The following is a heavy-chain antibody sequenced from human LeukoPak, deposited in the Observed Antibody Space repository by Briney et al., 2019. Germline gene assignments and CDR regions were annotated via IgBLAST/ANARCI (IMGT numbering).Heavy chain of an antibody. V-gene: IGHV3-21*01. Sequence: GGSLRLSCAASGFTYSSYSMNWVRQAPGKGLEWVSSISSSSSYIYYADSVKGRFTISRDNAKNSLYLQMNSLRAEDTAVYYCARGGTSCCYFDYWGQGTLVTVSS. CDR3: ARGGTSCCYFDY. D-gene: IGHD2-2*01. CDR1: GFTYSSYS. J-gene: IGHJ4*02. CDR2: ISSSSSYI.